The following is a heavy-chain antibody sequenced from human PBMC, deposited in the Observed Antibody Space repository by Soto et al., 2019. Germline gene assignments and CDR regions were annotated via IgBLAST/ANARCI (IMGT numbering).Heavy chain of an antibody. CDR3: ARDVCWGGDCYWFDP. CDR1: CGSFSGYY. CDR2: INHSGST. V-gene: IGHV4-34*01. J-gene: IGHJ5*02. D-gene: IGHD2-21*02. Sequence: PSETLSLTCAVYCGSFSGYYWSWIRQPPGKGLEWIGEINHSGSTNYNPSLKSRVTISVDTSKNQFSLKLSSVTAADTAVYYCARDVCWGGDCYWFDPWGQGNLVTV.